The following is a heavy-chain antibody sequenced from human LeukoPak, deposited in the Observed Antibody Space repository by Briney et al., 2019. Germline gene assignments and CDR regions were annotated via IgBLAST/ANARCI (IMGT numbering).Heavy chain of an antibody. V-gene: IGHV4-59*01. J-gene: IGHJ4*02. CDR2: IFYSGST. D-gene: IGHD3-16*01. Sequence: PSETLSLTCTVSGGSITSYYWSSIRQPPGKGLEWIGYIFYSGSTNYNPSLKSQVTISVDTSKNQFSLKLSSVTAADTAVYYCARTGGSYFDYWGQGTLVTVSS. CDR3: ARTGGSYFDY. CDR1: GGSITSYY.